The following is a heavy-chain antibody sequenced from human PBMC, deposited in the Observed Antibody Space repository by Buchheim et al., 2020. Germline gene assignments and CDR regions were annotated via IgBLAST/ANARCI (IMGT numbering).Heavy chain of an antibody. Sequence: QVQLVQSGAEVKKPGSSVKVSCKASGGTFSSYTISWVRQAPGQGLEWMGRIIPILGIANYAQKFQGRVTITADKSTSTAYMELSSLRSEDTAVYYCARSDYDILTGYDYYYYGMVVWGQGTT. CDR3: ARSDYDILTGYDYYYYGMVV. D-gene: IGHD3-9*01. J-gene: IGHJ6*02. CDR2: IIPILGIA. V-gene: IGHV1-69*02. CDR1: GGTFSSYT.